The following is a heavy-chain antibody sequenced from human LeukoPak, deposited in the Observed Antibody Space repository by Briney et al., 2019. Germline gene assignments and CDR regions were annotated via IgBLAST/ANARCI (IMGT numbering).Heavy chain of an antibody. CDR3: ARGRITIFGVVIISEYCFDY. D-gene: IGHD3-3*01. CDR2: INHSGST. Sequence: KPSKTLSLTCAVYGGSFSGYYWSWIRQPPGKGLEWIGEINHSGSTNYNPSLKSRVTISVDTSKNQFSLKLSSVTAADTAVYYCARGRITIFGVVIISEYCFDYWGQGTLVTVSS. CDR1: GGSFSGYY. V-gene: IGHV4-34*01. J-gene: IGHJ4*02.